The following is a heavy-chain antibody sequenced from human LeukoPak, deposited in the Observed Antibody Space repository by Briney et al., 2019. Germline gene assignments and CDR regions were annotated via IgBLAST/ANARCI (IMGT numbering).Heavy chain of an antibody. Sequence: SETPSLTCTVSGGSLSSYYWSWLRQPAGKGLEWIGRIYTSGSTNYNPSLKSRVTMSVDTSKNQFSLKLSSVTAADTAVYYCARELVNQQLNNWFDPWGRGTLVTVSS. V-gene: IGHV4-4*07. CDR2: IYTSGST. J-gene: IGHJ5*02. CDR1: GGSLSSYY. D-gene: IGHD6-13*01. CDR3: ARELVNQQLNNWFDP.